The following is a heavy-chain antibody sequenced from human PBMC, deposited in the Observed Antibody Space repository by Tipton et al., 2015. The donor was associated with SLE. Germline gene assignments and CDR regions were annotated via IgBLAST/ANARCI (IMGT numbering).Heavy chain of an antibody. CDR2: VYYIGTT. D-gene: IGHD3-3*01. Sequence: TLSLTCIVSGDSINSGSYSWAWIRQPPGKGLEWVGSVYYIGTTNYSPSLKSRVTISLDTSKNQFSLKLNSVTATDTAVYFCARESLELVRLVYQYYGMDVWGQGTTVAVSS. CDR3: ARESLELVRLVYQYYGMDV. V-gene: IGHV4-39*07. CDR1: GDSINSGSYS. J-gene: IGHJ6*02.